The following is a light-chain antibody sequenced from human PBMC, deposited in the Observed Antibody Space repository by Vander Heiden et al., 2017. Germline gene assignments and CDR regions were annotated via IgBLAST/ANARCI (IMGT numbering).Light chain of an antibody. CDR3: QKYGNSAT. CDR2: GAS. J-gene: IGKJ3*01. Sequence: EIVLTQSPGTLSLSPGERATLSCRASQSLSSTYLGWYQQKPGQPPRLLIYGASNRATGIPDRFSGSGSVTDFTLTISRLEPEDFAVYYCQKYGNSATFGPGTRVDIK. CDR1: QSLSSTY. V-gene: IGKV3-20*01.